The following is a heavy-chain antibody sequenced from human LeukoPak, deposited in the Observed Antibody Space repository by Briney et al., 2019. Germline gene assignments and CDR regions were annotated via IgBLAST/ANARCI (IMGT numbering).Heavy chain of an antibody. Sequence: PGGSLRLSCAASGFTFSSYAVSWVRQAPGKGLEWVSAISGSGGSTYYADSVKGRFTISRDNTKNTLYLQMNSLRAEDTAVYYCANVVYYYDSSGHHSRGYWGQGTLVTVSS. CDR2: ISGSGGST. J-gene: IGHJ4*02. D-gene: IGHD3-22*01. CDR1: GFTFSSYA. V-gene: IGHV3-23*01. CDR3: ANVVYYYDSSGHHSRGY.